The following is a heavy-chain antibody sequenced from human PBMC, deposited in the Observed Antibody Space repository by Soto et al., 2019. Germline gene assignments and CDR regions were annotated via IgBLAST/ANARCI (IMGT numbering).Heavy chain of an antibody. D-gene: IGHD3-10*01. V-gene: IGHV4-30-4*01. Sequence: SETLSLTCTVSGGSISSGDYYWSWIRQPPGKGLEWIGYIYYSGSTYYNPSLKSRVTISVDTSKNQFSLKLSSVTAADTAVYYCARDNAYGAGRGLYYYGMDVWGQGTKVTVYS. CDR2: IYYSGST. J-gene: IGHJ6*02. CDR1: GGSISSGDYY. CDR3: ARDNAYGAGRGLYYYGMDV.